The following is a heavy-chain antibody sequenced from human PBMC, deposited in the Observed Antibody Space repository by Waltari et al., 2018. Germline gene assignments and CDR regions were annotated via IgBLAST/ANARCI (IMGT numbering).Heavy chain of an antibody. V-gene: IGHV1-18*01. D-gene: IGHD3-9*01. CDR3: ARERLYYDILTGYPSRADY. CDR1: GYTFTSYG. Sequence: QVQLVQSGAEVKKPGASVKVSCKASGYTFTSYGISWVRQAPGPGLEWMGWISAYNGNTNYAQKPQGRVTMTTDTSTSTAYMELRSLRSDDTAVYYCARERLYYDILTGYPSRADYWGQGTLVTVSS. J-gene: IGHJ4*02. CDR2: ISAYNGNT.